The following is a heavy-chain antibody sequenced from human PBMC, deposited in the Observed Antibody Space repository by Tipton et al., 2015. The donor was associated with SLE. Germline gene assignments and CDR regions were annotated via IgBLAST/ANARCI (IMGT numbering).Heavy chain of an antibody. CDR1: GGSISSYY. D-gene: IGHD4-23*01. J-gene: IGHJ6*02. Sequence: GLVKPSETLSLTCSVSGGSISSYYWSWIRQPPAKGLEWIGFIYYNGKTNYNSSLKSRVTISVDTSKSQFSLKLRSVTAADTAVYYCARHCMVNYYYYGMDVWGQGTTVTVSS. V-gene: IGHV4-59*08. CDR3: ARHCMVNYYYYGMDV. CDR2: IYYNGKT.